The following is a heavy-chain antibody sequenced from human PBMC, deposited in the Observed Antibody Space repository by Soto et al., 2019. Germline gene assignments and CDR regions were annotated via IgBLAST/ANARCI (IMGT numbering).Heavy chain of an antibody. D-gene: IGHD5-12*01. Sequence: GGSLRLSCAASGFTFSSYAMSWVRQAPGKGLEWVSAISGSGGSTYYADSVKGRFTISRDNSKNTLYLQMNSLRAEDTAVYYCTKDTRDGYNSLVFDIWCQGTMVTVS. J-gene: IGHJ3*02. CDR3: TKDTRDGYNSLVFDI. V-gene: IGHV3-23*01. CDR1: GFTFSSYA. CDR2: ISGSGGST.